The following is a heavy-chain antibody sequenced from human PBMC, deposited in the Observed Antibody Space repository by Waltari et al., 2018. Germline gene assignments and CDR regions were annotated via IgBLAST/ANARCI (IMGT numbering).Heavy chain of an antibody. CDR3: ARDPGEEYDAFDI. CDR2: IYSGGST. D-gene: IGHD7-27*01. Sequence: EVQLVESGGGLIQPGGSLRLSCAASGFTVSSNYMSWVRQAPGKGLEWVSVIYSGGSTYYADSVKGRFTISRDNSKNTLYLQMNSLRAEDTAVYYCARDPGEEYDAFDIWGQGTMVTVSS. V-gene: IGHV3-53*01. J-gene: IGHJ3*02. CDR1: GFTVSSNY.